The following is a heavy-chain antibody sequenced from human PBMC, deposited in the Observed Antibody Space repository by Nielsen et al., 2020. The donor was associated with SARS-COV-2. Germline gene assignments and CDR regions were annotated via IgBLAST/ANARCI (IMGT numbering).Heavy chain of an antibody. J-gene: IGHJ4*02. Sequence: VRQMPGKGLEWVSAISGSGGSPYYADSVTGRFTISRDNTKNTLYLQMNSLRAEDTAVYYCARGYGDYYFDYWGQGTLVTVSS. D-gene: IGHD4-17*01. CDR3: ARGYGDYYFDY. CDR2: ISGSGGSP. V-gene: IGHV3-23*01.